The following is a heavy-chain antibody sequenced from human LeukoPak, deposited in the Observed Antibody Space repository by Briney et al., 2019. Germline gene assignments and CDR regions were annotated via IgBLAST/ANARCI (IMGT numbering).Heavy chain of an antibody. CDR3: AKAPGPLYGSEELNWFDP. V-gene: IGHV3-15*01. CDR1: GFTFSNAW. Sequence: GGSLRLSCAASGFTFSNAWMSWVRQAPGKGLEWVGRIKSKTDGGTTDYAAPVKGRFTISRDNSKNTLYLQMNSLRAEDTAVYYCAKAPGPLYGSEELNWFDPWGQGTLVTVSS. J-gene: IGHJ5*02. CDR2: IKSKTDGGTT. D-gene: IGHD3-10*01.